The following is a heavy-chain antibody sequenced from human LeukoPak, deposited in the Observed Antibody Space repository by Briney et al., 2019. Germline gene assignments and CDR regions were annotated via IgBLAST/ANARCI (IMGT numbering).Heavy chain of an antibody. CDR1: GGSISSGDYY. Sequence: PSETLSLTCTVSGGSISSGDYYWSWIRQPPGKGLEWIGYIYYSGNTYYNPSLKSRITISLDTSENQFSLKLSSVTAADMAVYYCARFRDGSRPFDIWGQGTMVTVSS. J-gene: IGHJ3*02. V-gene: IGHV4-30-4*01. D-gene: IGHD5-24*01. CDR2: IYYSGNT. CDR3: ARFRDGSRPFDI.